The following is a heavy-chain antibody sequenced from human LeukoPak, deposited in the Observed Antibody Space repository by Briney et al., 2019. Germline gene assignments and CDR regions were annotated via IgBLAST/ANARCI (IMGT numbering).Heavy chain of an antibody. V-gene: IGHV1-2*06. Sequence: ASVKVSCKASGYTFTSYDINWVRQATGQGLEWMGRINPNNGGTNYAQNFQGRVTMTWDTSISAAYMELSRLRSDDTAVYYCTRGTVSDAFDIWGQGTMVTVSS. CDR3: TRGTVSDAFDI. CDR2: INPNNGGT. D-gene: IGHD4-17*01. J-gene: IGHJ3*02. CDR1: GYTFTSYD.